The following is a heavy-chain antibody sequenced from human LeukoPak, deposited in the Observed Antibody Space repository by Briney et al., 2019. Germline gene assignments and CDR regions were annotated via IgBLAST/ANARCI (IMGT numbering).Heavy chain of an antibody. CDR3: AKNDGYFDY. D-gene: IGHD1-1*01. Sequence: TGGSLRLSCAACGFTFSNYAMSWVRQAPGKGLEGVSAISGSGGFTYYADSVKVRFTISRDNSKNALYLQMNSLTAEDTAVYYCAKNDGYFDYWGQGTLVTVSS. J-gene: IGHJ4*02. CDR2: ISGSGGFT. V-gene: IGHV3-23*01. CDR1: GFTFSNYA.